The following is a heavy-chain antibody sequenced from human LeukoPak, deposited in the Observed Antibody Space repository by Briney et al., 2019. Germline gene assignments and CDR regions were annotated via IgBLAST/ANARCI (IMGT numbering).Heavy chain of an antibody. J-gene: IGHJ6*03. CDR1: GFTFSSYW. D-gene: IGHD6-19*01. Sequence: PGGSLRLSCAASGFTFSSYWMSWVRQAPGKGLEWVANIKQDGSEKYYVDSVKGRFTISRDNAKNSLYLQMNSLRAEDTAVYYCARVQMAVAGWEGVFNYMDVWGKGTTVTVSS. V-gene: IGHV3-7*01. CDR2: IKQDGSEK. CDR3: ARVQMAVAGWEGVFNYMDV.